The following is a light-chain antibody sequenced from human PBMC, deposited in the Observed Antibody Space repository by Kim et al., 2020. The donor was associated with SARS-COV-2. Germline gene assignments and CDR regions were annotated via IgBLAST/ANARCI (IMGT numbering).Light chain of an antibody. J-gene: IGKJ4*01. V-gene: IGKV3-11*01. CDR3: QQRSSWPLT. CDR1: QSVSTY. CDR2: DAS. Sequence: DIVLTQSPATLSLSPGERATLSCRASQSVSTYLAWYQQRSGQAPRVLIYDASNRATGIPARFSGSGSGTDFTLTISSLQPEDFAVYYCQQRSSWPLTCGGGTKVDIK.